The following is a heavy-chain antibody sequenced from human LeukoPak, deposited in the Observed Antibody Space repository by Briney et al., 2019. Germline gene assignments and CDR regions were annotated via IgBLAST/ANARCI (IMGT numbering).Heavy chain of an antibody. CDR3: ARGQLLRVQQLPKGYYMDV. J-gene: IGHJ6*03. Sequence: PSETLSLTCTVSGGSISSGSYYWSWIRQPAGKGLEWIGRIYTSGSTNYNPSLKSRVTISVDTSKNQFSLKLSSVTAADTAVYYCARGQLLRVQQLPKGYYMDVWGKGTTVTISS. V-gene: IGHV4-61*02. CDR2: IYTSGST. CDR1: GGSISSGSYY. D-gene: IGHD4-11*01.